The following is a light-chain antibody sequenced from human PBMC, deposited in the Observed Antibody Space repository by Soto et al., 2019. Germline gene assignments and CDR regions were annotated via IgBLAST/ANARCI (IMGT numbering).Light chain of an antibody. Sequence: DVVMTQSPLSLPVTLGQPASISCRSSQSLVYSDGNTYLNWFQQRPGQSPRRLIYKVSNRDSGVPDRFSGSGSGTDFTLKISRVEAEDVGVYYWMQGTQWPVTFGGGTKVEIK. J-gene: IGKJ4*01. CDR3: MQGTQWPVT. V-gene: IGKV2-30*01. CDR1: QSLVYSDGNTY. CDR2: KVS.